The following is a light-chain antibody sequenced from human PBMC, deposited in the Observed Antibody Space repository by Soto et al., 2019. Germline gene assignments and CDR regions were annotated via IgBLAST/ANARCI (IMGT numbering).Light chain of an antibody. V-gene: IGKV3-20*01. J-gene: IGKJ4*01. Sequence: IVLTQSPGTLSLSPGERATLSCRASQSVGRRYLAWYQQKPGQAPRLLIYDTSDRASDIPDRFSGSGSGTAFTLTIRRLVPEDFAVYYCQHQGTFGGGTKVEIK. CDR2: DTS. CDR3: QHQGT. CDR1: QSVGRRY.